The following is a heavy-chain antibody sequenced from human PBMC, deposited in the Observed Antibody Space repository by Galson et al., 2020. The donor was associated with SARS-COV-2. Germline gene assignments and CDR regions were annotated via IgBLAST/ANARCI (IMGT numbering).Heavy chain of an antibody. Sequence: SETLSLTCTVSGASISSGSYYWSWIRQPAGKGLEWIGRIYKSGNTNYNPSLWSQVTISVDTSKNQFSLKLTSVTAADTAVYYCARGNSPWVTIFGVLTSTCGMDVWGQGTTVTVSS. V-gene: IGHV4-61*02. CDR1: GASISSGSYY. D-gene: IGHD3-3*01. CDR3: ARGNSPWVTIFGVLTSTCGMDV. J-gene: IGHJ6*02. CDR2: IYKSGNT.